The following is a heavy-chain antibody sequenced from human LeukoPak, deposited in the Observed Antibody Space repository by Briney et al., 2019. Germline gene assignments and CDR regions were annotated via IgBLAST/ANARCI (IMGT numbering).Heavy chain of an antibody. CDR3: ARDHVSGKDDRNFDY. V-gene: IGHV1-2*02. D-gene: IGHD3-10*01. CDR2: INPKTGVT. CDR1: GYRFNDYY. Sequence: ASVKVSCKASGYRFNDYYMFWIRQAPEQGIEWVGWINPKTGVTSYAQKFQGRVTVTTDTSISTLYMELNSLISDDTAVYYCARDHVSGKDDRNFDYWGQGTLVTVSS. J-gene: IGHJ4*02.